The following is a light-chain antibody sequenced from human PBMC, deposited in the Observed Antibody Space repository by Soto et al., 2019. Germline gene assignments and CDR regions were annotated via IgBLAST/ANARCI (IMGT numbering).Light chain of an antibody. CDR1: SSDVGGYNY. CDR2: EVS. V-gene: IGLV2-14*01. CDR3: SSYTSSSTYV. J-gene: IGLJ1*01. Sequence: QSVLTQPASVSGSPGQSITISCTGTSSDVGGYNYVSWYQQYPGKAPKLMIYEVSNRPSGVSNRFSGSKSGNTASLTISGLXXEXEADYYCSSYTSSSTYVFGAGTKVTV.